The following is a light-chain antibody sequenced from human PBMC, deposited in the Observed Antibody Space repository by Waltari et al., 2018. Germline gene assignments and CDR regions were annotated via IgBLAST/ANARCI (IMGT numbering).Light chain of an antibody. CDR3: QQYLSAPRT. CDR1: ESVIYDSDNKNY. CDR2: WAS. J-gene: IGKJ2*02. Sequence: DIVMTQSPDSLAVSLCERATINCKSSESVIYDSDNKNYLAWYQQKPGQPPKLLIHWASIRESGVPDRFSGSGSGTDFTLTISSLQAEDVAVYYCQQYLSAPRTFGQGTMLEIK. V-gene: IGKV4-1*01.